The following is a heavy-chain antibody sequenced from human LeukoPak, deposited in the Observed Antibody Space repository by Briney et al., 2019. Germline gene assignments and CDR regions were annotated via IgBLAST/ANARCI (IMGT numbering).Heavy chain of an antibody. D-gene: IGHD3-22*01. V-gene: IGHV3-48*01. Sequence: GGSLRLSCAASGFTFSGYSMNWVRQAPGKGLEWVSYISSSTITMKYANSVKGRFTISRDNAKNSLYLQMNSLRAEDTAVYYCARQRDATYYYDSSGYYLDYWGQGTLVTVSS. J-gene: IGHJ4*02. CDR1: GFTFSGYS. CDR2: ISSSTITM. CDR3: ARQRDATYYYDSSGYYLDY.